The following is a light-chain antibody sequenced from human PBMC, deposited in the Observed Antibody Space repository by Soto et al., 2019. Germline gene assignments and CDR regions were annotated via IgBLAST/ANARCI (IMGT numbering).Light chain of an antibody. CDR1: SSDVGSYNY. V-gene: IGLV2-14*01. CDR2: DVS. CDR3: SSYTTSSTHVV. Sequence: QSALTQPASVSGSPGQSITISCTGTSSDVGSYNYVSWYQQYPGKAPKLMIYDVSNRPSGVSYRFSASKSGNTASLTISGLQDEDEADYYCSSYTTSSTHVVFGGGTKLTVL. J-gene: IGLJ2*01.